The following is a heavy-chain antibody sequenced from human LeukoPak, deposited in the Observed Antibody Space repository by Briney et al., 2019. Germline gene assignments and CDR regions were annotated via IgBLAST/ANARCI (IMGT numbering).Heavy chain of an antibody. Sequence: GGSLRLSCAASGFTFSSYAMSWVRQAPGKGLEWVSAISGSGGSTYYADSVKGRFTIPRDNSKNTLYLQMNSLRADDTARCYCAKDFVYGSRFPRPLDYWGQGTLVTVSS. CDR3: AKDFVYGSRFPRPLDY. CDR2: ISGSGGST. V-gene: IGHV3-23*01. CDR1: GFTFSSYA. J-gene: IGHJ4*02. D-gene: IGHD3-3*01.